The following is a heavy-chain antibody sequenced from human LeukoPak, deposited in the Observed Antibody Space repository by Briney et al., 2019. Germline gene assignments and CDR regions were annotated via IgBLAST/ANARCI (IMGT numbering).Heavy chain of an antibody. CDR2: ITSRGNI. CDR3: ARDPGAGDY. V-gene: IGHV3-21*01. D-gene: IGHD3-10*01. J-gene: IGHJ4*02. Sequence: GGSLRLSCAASGFTFSTYGMNWVRQAPGKGLEWVSSITSRGNIYYADSVKGRFTISRDNARDSLFLQMNRLRAEDTAVYYCARDPGAGDYWGQGTLVTVSS. CDR1: GFTFSTYG.